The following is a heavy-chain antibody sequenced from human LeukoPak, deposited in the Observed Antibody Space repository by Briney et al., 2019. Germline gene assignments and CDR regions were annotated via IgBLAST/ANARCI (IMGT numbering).Heavy chain of an antibody. Sequence: QPGGSLRLSCAASGFTFSSYWMHWVRQSPGKGLVWVSRINSDGSSTSYADSVKGRFTISRDNAKNTLYLQMNSLRAEDTAVYYCARDVPLRYYYGMDVWGQRTTVTVSS. CDR2: INSDGSST. CDR3: ARDVPLRYYYGMDV. J-gene: IGHJ6*02. CDR1: GFTFSSYW. D-gene: IGHD2-2*01. V-gene: IGHV3-74*01.